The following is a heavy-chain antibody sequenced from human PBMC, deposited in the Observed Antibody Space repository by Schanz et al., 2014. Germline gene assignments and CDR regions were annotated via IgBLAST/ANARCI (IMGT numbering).Heavy chain of an antibody. CDR1: GFTFSSYD. CDR3: AKTLFPGGTQTFGN. CDR2: VPFDGSQK. V-gene: IGHV3-30*19. J-gene: IGHJ4*02. Sequence: QVQLVESGGGVVQPGRSLRLSCVASGFTFSSYDVFWVRQAPGKGLEWVAFVPFDGSQKFYADSVKGRFTISRDNSKSTLYVEMNSLRVEDTAVYYGAKTLFPGGTQTFGNWGRGTLVTVSS. D-gene: IGHD2-8*02.